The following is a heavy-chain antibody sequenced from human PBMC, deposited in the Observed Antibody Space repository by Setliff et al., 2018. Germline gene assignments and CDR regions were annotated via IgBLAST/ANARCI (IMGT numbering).Heavy chain of an antibody. Sequence: PSETLSLTCTVSGGSISSHYWSWIRQPPGKGLEWIGYIYYSGSTNYNPSLKSRVTISVDTSKNQFSLKLSPVTAADTAVYYCARGIPAYDFWSGYYIGYYYYMDVWGKGTTVTVSS. CDR3: ARGIPAYDFWSGYYIGYYYYMDV. D-gene: IGHD3-3*01. CDR2: IYYSGST. V-gene: IGHV4-59*11. CDR1: GGSISSHY. J-gene: IGHJ6*03.